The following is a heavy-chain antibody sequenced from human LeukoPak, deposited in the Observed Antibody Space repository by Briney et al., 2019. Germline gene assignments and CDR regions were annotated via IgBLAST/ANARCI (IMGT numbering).Heavy chain of an antibody. CDR2: ISSSSSYI. CDR1: GFTFSSYS. Sequence: GGSLRLSCAASGFTFSSYSMNWVRQAPGKGLEWVSLISSSSSYIYYADSVKGRFTISRDNSKNTLYLQMNSLRAEDTAVYYCARGPSGYHNTGGQGTLVTVSS. D-gene: IGHD5-12*01. CDR3: ARGPSGYHNT. V-gene: IGHV3-21*01. J-gene: IGHJ4*02.